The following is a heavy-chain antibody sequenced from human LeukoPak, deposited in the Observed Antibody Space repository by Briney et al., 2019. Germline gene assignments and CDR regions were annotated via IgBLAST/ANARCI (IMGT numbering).Heavy chain of an antibody. CDR3: ARGLSAGVDVYYYYMDV. CDR1: GGTFSRSA. D-gene: IGHD3-10*01. Sequence: GSSVKVSCKASGGTFSRSAISWVRQAPGQGLEWMGRIIPIFGTENYAQKFQGRVTITTDESTNTAYMELSSLRSEDTAVYYCARGLSAGVDVYYYYMDVWGKGTTVTVSS. J-gene: IGHJ6*03. CDR2: IIPIFGTE. V-gene: IGHV1-69*05.